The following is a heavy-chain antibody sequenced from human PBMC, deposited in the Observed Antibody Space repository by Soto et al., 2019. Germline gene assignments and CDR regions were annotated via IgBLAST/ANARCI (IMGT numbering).Heavy chain of an antibody. J-gene: IGHJ4*02. V-gene: IGHV4-4*07. CDR1: GGSISSYY. CDR3: AREEGDGYNLWYYFDY. D-gene: IGHD3-10*01. Sequence: SETLSLTCTVSGGSISSYYLSWIRQPAGKGLEWIGRIYTSGSTNYNPSLKSRVTMSVDTSKNQFSLKLSSVTAADTAVYYCAREEGDGYNLWYYFDYWGQGTLVTVSS. CDR2: IYTSGST.